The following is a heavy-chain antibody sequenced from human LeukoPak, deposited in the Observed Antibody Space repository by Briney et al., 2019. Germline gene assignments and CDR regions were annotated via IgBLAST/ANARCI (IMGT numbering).Heavy chain of an antibody. CDR2: IYTSGST. Sequence: SETLSLTCTVSGGSISSGSYYWSWIRQPAGKGLEWIGRIYTSGSTNYNPSLKSRVTISVDTSKNQFSLKLSSVTAADTAVYYCVEGSHYPKYYFDYRGQGTLVIVSS. D-gene: IGHD3-10*01. V-gene: IGHV4-61*02. CDR3: VEGSHYPKYYFDY. J-gene: IGHJ4*02. CDR1: GGSISSGSYY.